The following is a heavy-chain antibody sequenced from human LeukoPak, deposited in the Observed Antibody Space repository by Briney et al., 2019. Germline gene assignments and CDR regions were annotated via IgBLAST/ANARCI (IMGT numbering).Heavy chain of an antibody. Sequence: SETLSLTCTVSGGSISSSSYYWGWIRQPPGKGLEWIGSIYYSGSTYYNPSLKSRVTISVDTSKNQFSLKLSSVTAADTAVYYCARLRYHYDSSGYELDPWGQGTLVTVPS. CDR2: IYYSGST. V-gene: IGHV4-39*01. J-gene: IGHJ5*02. CDR1: GGSISSSSYY. CDR3: ARLRYHYDSSGYELDP. D-gene: IGHD3-22*01.